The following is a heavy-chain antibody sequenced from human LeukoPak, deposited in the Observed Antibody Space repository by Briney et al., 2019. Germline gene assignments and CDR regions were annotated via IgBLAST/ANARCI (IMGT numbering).Heavy chain of an antibody. J-gene: IGHJ3*02. D-gene: IGHD6-13*01. CDR3: ASAGSRGVFDI. Sequence: GGSLRPSCAASGFSFSSYAMSWVRQAPGKGLEWVSAISGSGGTTNYADSVKGRFTISRDNSKNTLYLQMNSLRAEDTALYYCASAGSRGVFDIWGQGTMVTVSS. CDR2: ISGSGGTT. V-gene: IGHV3-23*01. CDR1: GFSFSSYA.